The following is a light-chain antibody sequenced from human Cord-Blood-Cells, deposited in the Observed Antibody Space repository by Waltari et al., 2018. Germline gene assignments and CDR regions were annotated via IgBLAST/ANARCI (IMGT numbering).Light chain of an antibody. CDR3: CSYAGSSWV. CDR2: DVS. CDR1: SSDVAGYNY. Sequence: QSALTQPRSVSGSPAQSVTISCTGTSSDVAGYNYVSWYQQHPGKAPKLMIYDVSKRPSGVPDRFSGSKSGNTASLTISGLQAEDEADYYCCSYAGSSWVFGGGTKLTVL. J-gene: IGLJ3*02. V-gene: IGLV2-11*01.